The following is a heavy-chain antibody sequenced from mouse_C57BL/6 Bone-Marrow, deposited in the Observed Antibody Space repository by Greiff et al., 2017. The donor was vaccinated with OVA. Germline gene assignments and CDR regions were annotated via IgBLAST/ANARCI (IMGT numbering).Heavy chain of an antibody. CDR1: GFTFSSYA. CDR2: ISDGGSYT. Sequence: EVMFVESGGGLVKPGGSLKLSCAASGFTFSSYAMSWVRQTPEKRLEWVATISDGGSYTYYPDNVKGRFTISRDKARNNLYLQMSHLKSEDTAMYYCARDNGDYGGAMDYWGQGTSVTVSS. V-gene: IGHV5-4*01. CDR3: ARDNGDYGGAMDY. D-gene: IGHD2-13*01. J-gene: IGHJ4*01.